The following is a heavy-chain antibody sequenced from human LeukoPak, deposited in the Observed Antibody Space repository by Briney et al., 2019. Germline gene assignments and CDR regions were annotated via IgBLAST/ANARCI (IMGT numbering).Heavy chain of an antibody. V-gene: IGHV3-30*04. Sequence: PGGSLRLSCAASGFTFSSYAMHWVRQAPGKGLEWVAVISYDGSNKYYADSVKGRFTISRDNSKNTLYLQMNSLRAEDTAVYYCAREGESIAAAGIVYYFDYWGQGTLVTVSS. CDR2: ISYDGSNK. CDR3: AREGESIAAAGIVYYFDY. D-gene: IGHD6-13*01. CDR1: GFTFSSYA. J-gene: IGHJ4*02.